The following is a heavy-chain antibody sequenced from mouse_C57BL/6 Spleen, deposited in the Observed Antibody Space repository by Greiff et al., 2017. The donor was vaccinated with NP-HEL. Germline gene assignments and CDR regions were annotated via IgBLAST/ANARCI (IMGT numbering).Heavy chain of an antibody. D-gene: IGHD1-1*01. Sequence: VQLQQPGAELVRPGTSVKLSCKASGYTFTSYWMHWVKQRPGQGLEWIGVIDPSDSYTNYNQKFKGKATLTVNTSSSTAYMQRSSLTSEDSAVYYCARPIYYGSALDYWGQGTSVTVSS. V-gene: IGHV1-59*01. J-gene: IGHJ4*01. CDR3: ARPIYYGSALDY. CDR1: GYTFTSYW. CDR2: IDPSDSYT.